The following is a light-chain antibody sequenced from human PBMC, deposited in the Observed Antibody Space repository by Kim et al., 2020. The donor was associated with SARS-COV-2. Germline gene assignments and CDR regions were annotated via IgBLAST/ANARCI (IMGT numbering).Light chain of an antibody. CDR3: SSYTGRSTVI. J-gene: IGLJ2*01. CDR2: DVN. CDR1: INDVGVYNY. Sequence: GQSITISCTGTINDVGVYNYVSWYQHRPGTAPKLMIYDVNKRPSGVSNRFSGSKSGNTASLIISGLQAEDEADYFCSSYTGRSTVIFGGGTKVTVL. V-gene: IGLV2-14*03.